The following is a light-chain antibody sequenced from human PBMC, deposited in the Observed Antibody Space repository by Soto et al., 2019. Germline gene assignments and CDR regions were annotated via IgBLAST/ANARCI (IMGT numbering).Light chain of an antibody. Sequence: DIQMTQSPSSVSASVGDRVTLSCRASQSVSIWLAWYQQKPGRAPKLLIYKSSILESGVPSRFSGSGSGTEFTLTISSLQPDDFATYYCQQFNTSPWTFGQGTKVDIK. J-gene: IGKJ1*01. V-gene: IGKV1-5*03. CDR1: QSVSIW. CDR2: KSS. CDR3: QQFNTSPWT.